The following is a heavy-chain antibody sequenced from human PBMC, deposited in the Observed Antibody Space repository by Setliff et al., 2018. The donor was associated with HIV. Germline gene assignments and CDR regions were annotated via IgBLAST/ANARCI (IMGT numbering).Heavy chain of an antibody. D-gene: IGHD6-25*01. CDR1: GASVTSGGYC. Sequence: LSPTCTVPGASVTSGGYCWSWIRQPAGQGLEWIGRIYTAGTTNYNPSVKSRVTIALDTSKNQFTLNLPCSTAADTAVYDCARDGRIDTARNWGQGTLVTVSS. V-gene: IGHV4-61*02. CDR3: ARDGRIDTARN. CDR2: IYTAGTT. J-gene: IGHJ4*02.